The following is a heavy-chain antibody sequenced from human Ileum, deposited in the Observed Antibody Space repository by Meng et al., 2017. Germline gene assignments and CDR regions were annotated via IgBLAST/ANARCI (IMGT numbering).Heavy chain of an antibody. CDR3: VHRLVAAQHWFDP. D-gene: IGHD6-6*01. Sequence: QITLKESGPTLVEPTETLTLTCTFSGFSLHTVGVGVGWIRQPPGKALEWLARIYWDDEYRYSPSLRSRLTITKDTSRNQVVLRMTNVAPVDAGTYYCVHRLVAAQHWFDPWGQGTLVTVSS. CDR1: GFSLHTVGVG. J-gene: IGHJ5*02. CDR2: IYWDDEY. V-gene: IGHV2-5*02.